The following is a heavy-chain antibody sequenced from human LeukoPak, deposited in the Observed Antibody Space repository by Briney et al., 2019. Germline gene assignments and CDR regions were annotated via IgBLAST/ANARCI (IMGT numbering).Heavy chain of an antibody. CDR2: INPNTGDT. Sequence: ASVKVSCKASGYTFTGYHMHWVRQAPGQGLEWMGRINPNTGDTNFAQKLQGRVTMTTDTSTSTAYMELRSLRSDDTAVYYCARCDSRGWYENWFDPWGQGTLVTVSS. J-gene: IGHJ5*02. CDR1: GYTFTGYH. CDR3: ARCDSRGWYENWFDP. V-gene: IGHV1-18*04. D-gene: IGHD6-19*01.